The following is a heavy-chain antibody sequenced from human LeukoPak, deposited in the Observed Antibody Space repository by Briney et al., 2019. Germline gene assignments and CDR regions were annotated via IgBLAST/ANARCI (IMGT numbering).Heavy chain of an antibody. CDR1: GFTFSSYA. Sequence: GGSLRLSCAASGFTFSSYAMHWVRQAPGKGLEWVAVISYDGSNKYYADSVKGRFTISRDNSKNTLYLQMNSLRAEDTAVYYCAKRQQLVDYYYYYYMDVWGKGTTVTVSS. J-gene: IGHJ6*03. V-gene: IGHV3-30*04. CDR2: ISYDGSNK. CDR3: AKRQQLVDYYYYYYMDV. D-gene: IGHD6-6*01.